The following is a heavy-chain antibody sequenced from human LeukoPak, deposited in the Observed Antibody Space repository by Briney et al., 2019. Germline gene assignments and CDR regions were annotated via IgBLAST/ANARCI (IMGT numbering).Heavy chain of an antibody. CDR1: GGSISSGSYH. CDR3: ARVERWFGFQNWFDP. Sequence: PSQTLSLTCTVSGGSISSGSYHWSWIRQPAGKGLEWVGRLDTSGSTNYNPSLKSRVTISVDTSKNQFSLKLSSVTAADTAVYYCARVERWFGFQNWFDPWGQGTLVTVSS. J-gene: IGHJ5*02. V-gene: IGHV4-61*02. D-gene: IGHD3-10*01. CDR2: LDTSGST.